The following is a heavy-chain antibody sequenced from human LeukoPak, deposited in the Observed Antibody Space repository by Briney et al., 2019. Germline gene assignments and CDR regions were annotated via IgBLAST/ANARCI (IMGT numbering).Heavy chain of an antibody. V-gene: IGHV4-39*07. D-gene: IGHD3-10*01. CDR1: GDSFSSVTDY. CDR3: ASAPPYGSGRPAFLDI. CDR2: GDYSGGT. J-gene: IGHJ3*02. Sequence: PSETLSLTCTVSGDSFSSVTDYWAWIRQPPGKGLEWIASGDYSGGTYYNPSLESRVAISADMSKNQFSLKLSSVTAADTAVYYCASAPPYGSGRPAFLDIWGQGTMVTVSS.